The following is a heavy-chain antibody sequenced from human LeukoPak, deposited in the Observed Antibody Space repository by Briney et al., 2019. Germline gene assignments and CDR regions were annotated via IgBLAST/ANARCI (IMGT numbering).Heavy chain of an antibody. Sequence: SETLSLTCAVYGGSFSGYYWSWIRQPPGKGLEWIGSIYYSGSTYYNPSLKSRVTISVDTSKNQFSLKLSSVTAADTAVYYCARSPRYYDSSGYPHYFDYWGQGTLVTVSS. CDR2: IYYSGST. V-gene: IGHV4-34*01. CDR1: GGSFSGYY. J-gene: IGHJ4*02. D-gene: IGHD3-22*01. CDR3: ARSPRYYDSSGYPHYFDY.